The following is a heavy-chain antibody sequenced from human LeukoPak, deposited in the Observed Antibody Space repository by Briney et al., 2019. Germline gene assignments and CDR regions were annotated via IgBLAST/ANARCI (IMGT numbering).Heavy chain of an antibody. J-gene: IGHJ4*02. D-gene: IGHD5-18*01. CDR3: ARVVDTATDY. CDR1: GFTFSSYG. CDR2: ISYDGSNK. V-gene: IGHV3-30*03. Sequence: PGRSLRLSCAASGFTFSSYGMHWVRQAPGKGLEWVAVISYDGSNKYYADSVKGRFTISRDNSKNTLYLQMNSLRAEDTAVYYCARVVDTATDYWGRGTLVTVSS.